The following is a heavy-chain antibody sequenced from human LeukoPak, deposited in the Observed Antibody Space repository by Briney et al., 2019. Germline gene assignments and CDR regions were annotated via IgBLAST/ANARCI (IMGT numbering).Heavy chain of an antibody. CDR2: IYYSGST. D-gene: IGHD1-1*01. J-gene: IGHJ4*02. V-gene: IGHV4-59*01. CDR1: GGSISGYY. CDR3: ARAGQYIADYFDY. Sequence: SETLSLTCTVSGGSISGYYWSWIRQPPGEGLEWIACIYYSGSTNYNPTLKSRVTISVATSKNQFSLKLNSMTAADTAVYYCARAGQYIADYFDYWGQGTLVTVSS.